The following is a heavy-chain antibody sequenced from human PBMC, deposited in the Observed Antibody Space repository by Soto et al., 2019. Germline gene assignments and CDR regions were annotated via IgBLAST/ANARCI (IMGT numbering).Heavy chain of an antibody. D-gene: IGHD4-17*01. V-gene: IGHV3-23*01. CDR3: AKDLAVTTTYYFDS. CDR1: GFTFSSYA. Sequence: GGSLRLSCAASGFTFSSYAMSWVRQAPGKGLEWVSAVSGNGGSTYYADSVKGRFTISRDNSKDTLYLQINSLSAEDTALYYSAKDLAVTTTYYFDSWGQGTLVTVSS. CDR2: VSGNGGST. J-gene: IGHJ4*02.